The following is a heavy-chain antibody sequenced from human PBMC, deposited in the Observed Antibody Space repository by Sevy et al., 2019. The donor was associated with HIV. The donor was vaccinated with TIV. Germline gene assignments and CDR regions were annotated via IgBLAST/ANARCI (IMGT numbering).Heavy chain of an antibody. CDR2: FDPEDGIT. D-gene: IGHD1-26*01. V-gene: IGHV1-24*01. CDR3: ATGRSGTYYMYYFDS. Sequence: ASVKVSCKVSGCTLSELSMHWVRQAPGQGLEWMGGFDPEDGITIYAQKFQGRVTMTEDTSTDTAYMELRSLRFEDTAVYYCATGRSGTYYMYYFDSWGQGALVTVSS. CDR1: GCTLSELS. J-gene: IGHJ4*02.